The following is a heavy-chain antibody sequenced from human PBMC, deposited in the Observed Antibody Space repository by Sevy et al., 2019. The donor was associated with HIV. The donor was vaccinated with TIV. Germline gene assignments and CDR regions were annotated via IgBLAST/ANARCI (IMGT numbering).Heavy chain of an antibody. D-gene: IGHD2-2*01. CDR2: FYYSKST. Sequence: SETLSLTCTVSGDSISNYYWSWIRQPPGKGLEWIGYFYYSKSTNYNPSLKSRVTISVDTSKNQISLKLRSVTAADTAVYYCSRTSAYHYYGVDVRGQGTMVTVSS. CDR1: GDSISNYY. V-gene: IGHV4-59*01. CDR3: SRTSAYHYYGVDV. J-gene: IGHJ6*02.